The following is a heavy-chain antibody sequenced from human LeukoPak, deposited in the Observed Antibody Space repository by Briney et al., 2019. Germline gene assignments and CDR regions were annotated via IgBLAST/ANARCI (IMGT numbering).Heavy chain of an antibody. CDR1: GYTFTSYD. CDR2: MNPNSGNT. CDR3: ALGGDRVVVPAAIQDYYYGMDV. Sequence: ASVKVSCKASGYTFTSYDINCVRQATGQGLEWMGWMNPNSGNTGYAQKFQGRVTMTRNTSISTAYMELSSLRSEDTAVYYCALGGDRVVVPAAIQDYYYGMDVWGQGTTVTVSS. D-gene: IGHD2-2*02. V-gene: IGHV1-8*01. J-gene: IGHJ6*02.